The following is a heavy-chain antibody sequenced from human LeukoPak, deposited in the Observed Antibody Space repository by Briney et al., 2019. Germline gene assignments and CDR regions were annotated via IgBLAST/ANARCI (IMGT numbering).Heavy chain of an antibody. CDR3: AKDPPLNYYDSSGYYDY. D-gene: IGHD3-22*01. Sequence: GGSLRLSCAASGFSFSSYGMHWVRRAPGKGLEWVAVISYDGSNKYYADSVKGRFTISRDNSKNTLYLQMNSLRAEDTAVYYCAKDPPLNYYDSSGYYDYWGQGTLVTVSS. CDR2: ISYDGSNK. V-gene: IGHV3-30*18. J-gene: IGHJ4*02. CDR1: GFSFSSYG.